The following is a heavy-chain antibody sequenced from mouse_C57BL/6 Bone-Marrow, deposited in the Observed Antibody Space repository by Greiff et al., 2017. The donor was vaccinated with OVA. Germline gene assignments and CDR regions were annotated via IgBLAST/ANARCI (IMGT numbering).Heavy chain of an antibody. CDR2: ISSGGSYT. CDR3: ARRRPGFAY. CDR1: GFTFSSYG. J-gene: IGHJ3*01. V-gene: IGHV5-6*02. Sequence: EVKLVESGGDLVKPGGSLKLSCAASGFTFSSYGMSWVRQTPDKRLEWVATISSGGSYTYYPDSVKGRFTISRDNAKNTLYLQMSSLKSEDTAMYYCARRRPGFAYWGQGTLVTVSA.